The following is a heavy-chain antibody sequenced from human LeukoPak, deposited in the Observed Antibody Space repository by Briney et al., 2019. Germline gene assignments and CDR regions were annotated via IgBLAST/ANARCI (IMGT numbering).Heavy chain of an antibody. J-gene: IGHJ4*02. V-gene: IGHV3-74*01. Sequence: GGSLRLSCAASGFTFSSYWMHWVRQAPGKGLVWVSRVNPQGSGTSYTDSVKGRFTISRDNAKNALHLQMDNLRAEDTAVYYCARARWSSTGWFLGYWGQGTLVTVSS. D-gene: IGHD6-19*01. CDR1: GFTFSSYW. CDR3: ARARWSSTGWFLGY. CDR2: VNPQGSGT.